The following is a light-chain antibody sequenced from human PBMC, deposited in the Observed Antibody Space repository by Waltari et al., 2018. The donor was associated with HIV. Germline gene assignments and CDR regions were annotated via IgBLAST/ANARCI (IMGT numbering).Light chain of an antibody. Sequence: VLTQSPGTLSLSPGDRATLSCRASQSVGIYLAWYQQKPGQAPKLLIYWASTRESGVPDRFRGSGSGTDFTLTISSLQAEDVAVYYCQQHFSTPWTFGQGTKVGIK. CDR2: WAS. V-gene: IGKV3-15*01. J-gene: IGKJ1*01. CDR1: QSVGIY. CDR3: QQHFSTPWT.